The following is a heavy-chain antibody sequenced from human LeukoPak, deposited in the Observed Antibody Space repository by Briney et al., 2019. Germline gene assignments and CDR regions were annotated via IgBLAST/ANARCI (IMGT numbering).Heavy chain of an antibody. Sequence: SETLSLTCAVYGGSFSGYYWSWIRQPPGKGLEWIGEINHSGSTNYNSSLTSRVTISLDTSRNQFSLKLNSVTAADTAVYYCAKSNGYGLVDIWGQGTMVTVSS. V-gene: IGHV4-34*01. CDR2: INHSGST. CDR1: GGSFSGYY. CDR3: AKSNGYGLVDI. D-gene: IGHD3-10*01. J-gene: IGHJ3*02.